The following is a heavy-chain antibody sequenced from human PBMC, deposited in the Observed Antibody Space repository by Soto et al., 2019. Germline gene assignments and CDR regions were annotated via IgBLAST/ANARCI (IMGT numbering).Heavy chain of an antibody. J-gene: IGHJ6*02. CDR3: ARELTTEPYYYYYGMDV. Sequence: QVQLVESGGGVVQPGRSLRLSCAASGFTFSSYGMHWVRQAPGKGLEWVAVIWYDGSNKYYADSVKGRFTISRDNSKNTLYLQMNSLRAEDTAVYFCARELTTEPYYYYYGMDVWGQGTTVTVSS. CDR1: GFTFSSYG. D-gene: IGHD3-22*01. V-gene: IGHV3-33*01. CDR2: IWYDGSNK.